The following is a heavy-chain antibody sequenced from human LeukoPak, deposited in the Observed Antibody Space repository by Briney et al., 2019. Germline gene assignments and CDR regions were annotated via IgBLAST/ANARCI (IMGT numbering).Heavy chain of an antibody. V-gene: IGHV4-59*05. CDR3: ARHLLRYYDSSGRDAFDI. CDR2: FYYSGST. D-gene: IGHD3-22*01. CDR1: GGSISSYY. J-gene: IGHJ3*02. Sequence: SETLSLTCSVSGGSISSYYWSWIRQPPGKGLEWIGGFYYSGSTYYNPSLKSRVTISVDTSKNQFSLKLSSVTAADTAVYYCARHLLRYYDSSGRDAFDIWGQGTMVTVSS.